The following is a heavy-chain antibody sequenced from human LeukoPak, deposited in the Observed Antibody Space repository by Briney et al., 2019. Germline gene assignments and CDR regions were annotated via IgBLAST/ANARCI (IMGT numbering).Heavy chain of an antibody. CDR1: GAFITNSHW. V-gene: IGHV4-4*02. D-gene: IGHD4-17*01. Sequence: SGTLSLTCAVSGAFITNSHWWSWARQPPGKGLEWIGEIYHSGTTNYNPSLQSRVTMSVDKSKNQFSLKLSSVTAADTAVYYCATYFYGEYGSYYFDYWGQGTLVTVSS. CDR3: ATYFYGEYGSYYFDY. CDR2: IYHSGTT. J-gene: IGHJ4*02.